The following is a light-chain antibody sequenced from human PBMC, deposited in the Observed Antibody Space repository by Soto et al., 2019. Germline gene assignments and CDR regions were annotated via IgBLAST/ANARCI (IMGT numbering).Light chain of an antibody. J-gene: IGKJ1*01. CDR1: QGISTF. CDR3: QHSTTWT. CDR2: AAS. Sequence: DIQMTQSPSSLSSSVGDRVTITCLASQGISTFLNWYQQKPGKAPKLLIYAASSLQSGVPSRFSGSGSETDFTLTISSLQPEDFATYSCQHSTTWTFGQGTKVDIK. V-gene: IGKV1-39*01.